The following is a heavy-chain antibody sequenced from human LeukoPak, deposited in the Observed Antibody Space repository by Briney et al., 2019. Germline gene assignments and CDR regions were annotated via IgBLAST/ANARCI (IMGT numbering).Heavy chain of an antibody. Sequence: PGGSLRLSCAASGFTFSSYSMNWVRQAPGKGLEWVSSISSSSSYIYYADSVKGRFTISRDNAKNSLYLQMNSLRAEDTAVYYCARTQAYSGYDQETKDYWGQGTLVTVSS. CDR1: GFTFSSYS. CDR2: ISSSSSYI. J-gene: IGHJ4*02. D-gene: IGHD5-12*01. V-gene: IGHV3-21*01. CDR3: ARTQAYSGYDQETKDY.